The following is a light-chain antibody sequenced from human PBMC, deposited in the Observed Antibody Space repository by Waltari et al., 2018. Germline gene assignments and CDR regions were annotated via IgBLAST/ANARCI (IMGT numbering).Light chain of an antibody. CDR1: QSVSSY. J-gene: IGKJ3*01. CDR2: DAS. Sequence: EIVLTQSPVTLSLSPGERATLSCRASQSVSSYLAWYQQKPGQAPRLLIYDASNRATGIPARFSGSGSGTDFTLTISSLEPEDFAVYYCQQRSNWPRGTFGPGTKVDIK. V-gene: IGKV3-11*01. CDR3: QQRSNWPRGT.